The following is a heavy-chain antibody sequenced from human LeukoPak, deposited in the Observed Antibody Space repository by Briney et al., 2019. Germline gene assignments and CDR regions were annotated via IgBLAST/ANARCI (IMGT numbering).Heavy chain of an antibody. J-gene: IGHJ4*02. Sequence: PSETLSLTCAVYNESFSDYHWTWIRQPPGRGLEWIGEINHSGGTNHNPSLISRVTISVDTSKNQFSLKLSSVTAADTAIYYCARGGGSSGWPDYWDQGTLVTVSS. CDR1: NESFSDYH. CDR3: ARGGGSSGWPDY. V-gene: IGHV4-34*01. CDR2: INHSGGT. D-gene: IGHD6-19*01.